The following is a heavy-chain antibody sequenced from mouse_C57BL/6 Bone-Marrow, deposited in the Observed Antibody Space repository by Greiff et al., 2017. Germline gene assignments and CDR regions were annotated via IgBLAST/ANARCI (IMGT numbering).Heavy chain of an antibody. J-gene: IGHJ3*01. CDR2: IYPRSGNT. V-gene: IGHV1-81*01. CDR3: ARSREYYGSNWFAY. D-gene: IGHD1-1*01. CDR1: GYTFTSYG. Sequence: QVQLQQSGAELARPGASVKLSCKASGYTFTSYGISWVKQRTGQGLEWIGEIYPRSGNTYYNEKFKGKATLTADKSSSTAYMELRSLTSEDAAVYFCARSREYYGSNWFAYWGQGTLVTVSA.